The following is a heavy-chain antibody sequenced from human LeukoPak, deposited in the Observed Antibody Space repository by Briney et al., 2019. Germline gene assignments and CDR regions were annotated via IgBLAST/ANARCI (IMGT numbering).Heavy chain of an antibody. CDR2: IIPIFGTA. CDR1: GGTFSSYA. V-gene: IGHV1-69*06. Sequence: GSSVKVSCKASGGTFSSYAISWVRQAPGQGLEWMGGIIPIFGTANYAQKFQGRVTITADKSTSTAYMELSSLRSEDTAVYYCARVAAAAGTVDYSDYWGQGTLVTVSS. D-gene: IGHD6-13*01. CDR3: ARVAAAAGTVDYSDY. J-gene: IGHJ4*02.